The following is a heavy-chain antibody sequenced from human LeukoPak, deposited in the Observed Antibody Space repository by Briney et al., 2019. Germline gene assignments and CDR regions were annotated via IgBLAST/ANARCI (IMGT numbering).Heavy chain of an antibody. CDR3: ARQGGSSSPYYYYYMDV. V-gene: IGHV4-39*01. CDR1: GGSISSSSYY. J-gene: IGHJ6*03. CDR2: IYYSGST. Sequence: SETLSLTCTVSGGSISSSSYYWGWIRQPPGKGLEWIGTIYYSGSTYYNPSLKSRVTISVDTSKNQFSLKLSSVTAADTAVYYCARQGGSSSPYYYYYMDVWGKGTTVTVSS. D-gene: IGHD6-13*01.